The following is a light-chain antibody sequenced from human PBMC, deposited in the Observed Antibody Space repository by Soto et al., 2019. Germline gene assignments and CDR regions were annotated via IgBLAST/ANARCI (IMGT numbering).Light chain of an antibody. CDR3: LQYDSGYT. CDR1: QTVNTW. Sequence: IQMTQSPSTLSASVGDRVTTTCRASQTVNTWMAWYQQKPGKAPKVLILDASSLNAGVPSRFSGSGSGTEFTLTISSLQHDDFASYYCLQYDSGYTFGQGTKVDIK. CDR2: DAS. V-gene: IGKV1-5*01. J-gene: IGKJ2*01.